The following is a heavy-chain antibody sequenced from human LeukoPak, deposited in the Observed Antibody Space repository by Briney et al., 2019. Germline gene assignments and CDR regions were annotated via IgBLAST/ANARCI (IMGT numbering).Heavy chain of an antibody. CDR1: GGSISSGDYY. CDR2: IYYSGST. V-gene: IGHV4-30-4*08. J-gene: IGHJ4*02. Sequence: SQTLSLTCTVSGGSISSGDYYWSWIRQPPGKGLEWIGYIYYSGSTYYNPSLKSRVTISVDTSKNQFSLQLNSVTPEDTAVYYCAREVQVEAVAVYSRFDYWGQGTLVTVSS. D-gene: IGHD6-19*01. CDR3: AREVQVEAVAVYSRFDY.